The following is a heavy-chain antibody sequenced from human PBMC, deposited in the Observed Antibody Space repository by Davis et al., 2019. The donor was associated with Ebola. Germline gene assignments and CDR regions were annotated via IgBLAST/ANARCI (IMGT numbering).Heavy chain of an antibody. Sequence: LSLTCAASGFTFSTYSMSWVRQAPGKGLEWVSSISSDSDYIYYADSAKGRFTISRDNAKNSLYLQMNSLRAEDTAVYYCAKSGLSFGVVKYHYGMDVWGKGTTVTVSS. J-gene: IGHJ6*04. CDR1: GFTFSTYS. CDR3: AKSGLSFGVVKYHYGMDV. D-gene: IGHD3-3*01. CDR2: ISSDSDYI. V-gene: IGHV3-21*04.